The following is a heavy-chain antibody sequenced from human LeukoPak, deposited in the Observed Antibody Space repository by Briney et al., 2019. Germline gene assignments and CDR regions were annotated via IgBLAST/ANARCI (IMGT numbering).Heavy chain of an antibody. J-gene: IGHJ4*02. Sequence: GGSLRLSCAASGFTFSSYGMHWVRQAPGEGLEWVAVIWYDGSNKYYADSVKGRFTISRDNSKNTLYLQMNSLRAEDTAVYYCAIPFSSGWYQLDYWGQGTLVTVSS. V-gene: IGHV3-33*01. D-gene: IGHD6-19*01. CDR2: IWYDGSNK. CDR1: GFTFSSYG. CDR3: AIPFSSGWYQLDY.